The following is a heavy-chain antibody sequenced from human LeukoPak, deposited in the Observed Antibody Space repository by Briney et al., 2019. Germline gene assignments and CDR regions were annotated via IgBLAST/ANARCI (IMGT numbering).Heavy chain of an antibody. V-gene: IGHV3-74*01. CDR2: IKTDGSTT. CDR3: ARGGDGSTYGLVY. Sequence: GGSLRLSCAASGFTFNTYWMHWVRHAPGKGLVWVSRIKTDGSTTNYADSVKGRFIISRDNAKNTLYLQMNSLRAEDTAVYYCARGGDGSTYGLVYWGQGTLVTVSS. CDR1: GFTFNTYW. J-gene: IGHJ4*02. D-gene: IGHD5-18*01.